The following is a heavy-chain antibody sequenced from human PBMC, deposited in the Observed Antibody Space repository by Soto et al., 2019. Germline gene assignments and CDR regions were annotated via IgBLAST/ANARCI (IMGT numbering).Heavy chain of an antibody. J-gene: IGHJ6*02. CDR1: GYTFTGYY. D-gene: IGHD3-10*01. V-gene: IGHV1-2*02. CDR2: INPNSGAT. Sequence: QVQLVQSGAEVKKPGASVKVSCKASGYTFTGYYMHWVRQAPGQGLEWMGWINPNSGATNYAQMFQGRLTITADESTSTLYMELSSLRSEDTAVYYCAPCTIRSGFYYGMDVWGQGTTVTVSS. CDR3: APCTIRSGFYYGMDV.